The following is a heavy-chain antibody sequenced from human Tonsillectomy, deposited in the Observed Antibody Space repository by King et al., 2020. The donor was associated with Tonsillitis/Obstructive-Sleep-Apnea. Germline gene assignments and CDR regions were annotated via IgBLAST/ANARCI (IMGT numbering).Heavy chain of an antibody. V-gene: IGHV4-34*01. D-gene: IGHD5-18*01. CDR1: VGSFDGYY. Sequence: VQLPQWGAGLLKPSETLSLTCAVYVGSFDGYYWTWIRQPPGKGLEWIGEINHSGSTNYNPSLKSRVTVSVNTSKNQFSLKLTSVTAADTAVYYCARGAGPGYHWFDPWGQGTLVTVSS. CDR2: INHSGST. CDR3: ARGAGPGYHWFDP. J-gene: IGHJ5*02.